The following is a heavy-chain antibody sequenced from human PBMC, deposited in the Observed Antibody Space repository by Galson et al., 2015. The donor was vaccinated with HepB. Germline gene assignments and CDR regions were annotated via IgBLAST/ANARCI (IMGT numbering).Heavy chain of an antibody. CDR1: GFTFSSYG. V-gene: IGHV3-30*03. J-gene: IGHJ3*02. Sequence: SLRLSCAASGFTFSSYGMHWVRQAPGKGLEWVAVISYDGSNKYYADSVKGRFTISRDNSKNTLYLQMNSLRAEDTAVYYCRGGSWSPRGRVDAFDIWGQGTMVTVSS. CDR3: RGGSWSPRGRVDAFDI. D-gene: IGHD6-13*01. CDR2: ISYDGSNK.